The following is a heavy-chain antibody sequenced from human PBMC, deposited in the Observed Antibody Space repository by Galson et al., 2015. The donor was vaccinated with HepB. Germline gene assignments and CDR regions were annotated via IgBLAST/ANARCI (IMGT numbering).Heavy chain of an antibody. V-gene: IGHV1-69*04. CDR2: IIPILGIA. J-gene: IGHJ4*02. D-gene: IGHD6-13*01. CDR3: ARDRAGIAAAGLDY. Sequence: SVKVSCKASGVTFSSYTISWVRQAPGQGLEWMGRIIPILGIANYAQKFQGRVTITADKSTSTAYMELSSLRSEDTAVYYCARDRAGIAAAGLDYWGQGTLVTVSP. CDR1: GVTFSSYT.